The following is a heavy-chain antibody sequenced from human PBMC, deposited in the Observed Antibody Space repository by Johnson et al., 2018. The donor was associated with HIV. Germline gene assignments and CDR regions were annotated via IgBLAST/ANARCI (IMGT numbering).Heavy chain of an antibody. CDR2: IYSGGST. V-gene: IGHV3-NL1*01. Sequence: QVQLVESGGGVVQPGRSLRLSCAASGFTFSSYAMHWVRQAPGKGLEWVSVIYSGGSTYYADSVKGRFTISRDNSKNTLYLQMNSLRPEDTGLYYCAKDGGLWSYSLDVWGQGTMVTVSS. CDR3: AKDGGLWSYSLDV. D-gene: IGHD3-10*01. CDR1: GFTFSSYA. J-gene: IGHJ3*01.